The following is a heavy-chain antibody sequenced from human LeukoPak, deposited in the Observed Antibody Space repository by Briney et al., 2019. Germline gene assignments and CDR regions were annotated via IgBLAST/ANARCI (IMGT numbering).Heavy chain of an antibody. CDR1: GGSISSGSYY. CDR3: ARKKDYMDV. V-gene: IGHV4-61*02. Sequence: PSQTLSLTCTVSGGSISSGSYYWSWIRQPAGKGLEWIGRIYTSGSTNYNPSLKSRVTISVDTSKNQFSLKLSSVTAADTAVYYCARKKDYMDVWGKGTTVTVSS. CDR2: IYTSGST. J-gene: IGHJ6*03.